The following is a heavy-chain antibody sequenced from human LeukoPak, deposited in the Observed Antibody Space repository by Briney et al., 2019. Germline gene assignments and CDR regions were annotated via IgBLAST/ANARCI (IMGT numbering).Heavy chain of an antibody. CDR1: GYSFTSYL. CDR2: IDPSDSYT. Sequence: GESLKISCKGSGYSFTSYLIIWVRQMPGKGLEWMGRIDPSDSYTSYSPSFQGHVTISTDKSISTAYLQWSSLKASDTAMYYCARTVSYVSSYWGQGTLVTVSS. D-gene: IGHD5-18*01. CDR3: ARTVSYVSSY. V-gene: IGHV5-10-1*01. J-gene: IGHJ4*02.